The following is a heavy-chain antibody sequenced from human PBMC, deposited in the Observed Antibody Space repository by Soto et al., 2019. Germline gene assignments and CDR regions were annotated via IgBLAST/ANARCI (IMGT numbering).Heavy chain of an antibody. D-gene: IGHD2-8*02. Sequence: GGSLRLSCAASGFTFSSYDMHWVRQATGKGLEWVSAIGTAGDTYYPGSVKGRFTISRENAKNSLYLQMNSLRAEDTAVYYCAREGTAGAFDIWGQGTMVTVSS. CDR2: IGTAGDT. J-gene: IGHJ3*02. CDR1: GFTFSSYD. V-gene: IGHV3-13*01. CDR3: AREGTAGAFDI.